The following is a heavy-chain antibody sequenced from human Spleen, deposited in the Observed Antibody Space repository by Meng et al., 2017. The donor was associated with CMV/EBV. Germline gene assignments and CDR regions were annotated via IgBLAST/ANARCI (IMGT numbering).Heavy chain of an antibody. Sequence: GESLKISCAASGFTFSSYSMNWVRQAPGKGLEWVAFIRYDGSNKYYADSVKGRFTISRDNSKNTLYLQMNSLRAEDTAVYYCAKDPVASIVVVPAALSDPWGQGTLVTVSS. V-gene: IGHV3-30*02. CDR3: AKDPVASIVVVPAALSDP. D-gene: IGHD2-2*01. CDR2: IRYDGSNK. CDR1: GFTFSSYS. J-gene: IGHJ5*02.